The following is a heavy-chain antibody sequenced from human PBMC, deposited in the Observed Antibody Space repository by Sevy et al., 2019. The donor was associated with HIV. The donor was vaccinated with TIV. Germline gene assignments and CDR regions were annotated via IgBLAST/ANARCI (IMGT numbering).Heavy chain of an antibody. CDR3: ARAPLRTWQWLGKGWYYFDY. CDR2: IKQDGSEK. D-gene: IGHD6-19*01. J-gene: IGHJ4*02. V-gene: IGHV3-7*01. CDR1: GFTFSSYW. Sequence: GGSLRLSCAASGFTFSSYWMSWVRQAPGKGLEWVANIKQDGSEKYYVDSVNGRFTISRDNAKNSLYLQMNSLRAEDTAVYYCARAPLRTWQWLGKGWYYFDYWGQGTLVTVSS.